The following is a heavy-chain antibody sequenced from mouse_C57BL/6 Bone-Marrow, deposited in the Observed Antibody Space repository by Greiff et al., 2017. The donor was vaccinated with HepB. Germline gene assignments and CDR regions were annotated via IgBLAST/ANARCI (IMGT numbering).Heavy chain of an antibody. D-gene: IGHD1-1*01. Sequence: QVQLQQSGAELVRPGTSVKMSCKASGYTFTNYWIGWAKQRPGHGLEWIGDIYPGGGYTNYNEKFKGKATLTADKSSSTADMQFSSLTSEDSAIYYCAGYYRYYFDYWGKGTTLTVSS. V-gene: IGHV1-63*01. CDR1: GYTFTNYW. CDR3: AGYYRYYFDY. J-gene: IGHJ2*01. CDR2: IYPGGGYT.